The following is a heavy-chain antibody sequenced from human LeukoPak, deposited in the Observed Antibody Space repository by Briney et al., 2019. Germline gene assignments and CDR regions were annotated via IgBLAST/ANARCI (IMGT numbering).Heavy chain of an antibody. CDR2: ISGSGGST. D-gene: IGHD1-26*01. V-gene: IGHV3-23*01. Sequence: PGGSLRLSCAASGITFNSYAMRWVRQAPGKGLEWVSAISGSGGSTYYSDSVKGRFTISRDNSKNTLYLQMNSLRAEDTAVYYCAKDRGWELLQGVLDYWGQGTLVTVSS. CDR1: GITFNSYA. J-gene: IGHJ4*02. CDR3: AKDRGWELLQGVLDY.